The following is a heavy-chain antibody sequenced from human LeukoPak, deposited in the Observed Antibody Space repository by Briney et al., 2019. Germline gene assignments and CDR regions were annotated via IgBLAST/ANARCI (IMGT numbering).Heavy chain of an antibody. CDR3: AREGRDYYGSGSYVQWLVQYYYYYMDV. D-gene: IGHD3-10*01. CDR2: ISYDGSNK. Sequence: GGSLRLSCVASGFTFSSYAMHWVRQAPGKGLEWVTVISYDGSNKYYADSVKGRFTISRDNAKNSLYLQMNSLRAEDTAVYYCAREGRDYYGSGSYVQWLVQYYYYYMDVWGKGTTVTISS. CDR1: GFTFSSYA. V-gene: IGHV3-30*04. J-gene: IGHJ6*03.